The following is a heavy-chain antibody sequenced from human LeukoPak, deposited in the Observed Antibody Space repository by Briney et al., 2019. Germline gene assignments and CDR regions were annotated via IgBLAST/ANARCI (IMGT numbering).Heavy chain of an antibody. J-gene: IGHJ4*02. D-gene: IGHD3-9*01. CDR3: ARVTYDKDLNY. V-gene: IGHV3-48*03. CDR1: GFTFSSYE. Sequence: QPGGSLRLSCAASGFTFSSYEMNWVRQAAGKGLEWVSYISSSGSTIYYADSVKGRFTISRDNAKNSLYLQMNSLRAEDTAVYYCARVTYDKDLNYWGRGTLVTVSS. CDR2: ISSSGSTI.